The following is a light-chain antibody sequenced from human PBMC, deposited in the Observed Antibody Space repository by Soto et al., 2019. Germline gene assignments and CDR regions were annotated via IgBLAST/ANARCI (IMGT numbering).Light chain of an antibody. CDR1: QSVSSN. J-gene: IGKJ1*01. CDR2: GAS. V-gene: IGKV3-15*01. Sequence: EIVMTQSPATLYLSPGERATLSCRASQSVSSNFAWYQPKPCQAPSLLIYGASTRSTGIPARFSGSGSGTEFKLTIRRLQSEDFGVYYCQQYNNGPPMAFGQGTKVEI. CDR3: QQYNNGPPMA.